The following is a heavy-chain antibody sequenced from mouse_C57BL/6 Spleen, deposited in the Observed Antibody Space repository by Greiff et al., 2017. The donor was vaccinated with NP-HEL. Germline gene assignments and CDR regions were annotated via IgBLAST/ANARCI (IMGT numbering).Heavy chain of an antibody. CDR3: ARHRGYDYDRGFAY. CDR1: GFTFSSYG. J-gene: IGHJ3*01. V-gene: IGHV5-6*01. CDR2: ISSGGSYT. D-gene: IGHD2-4*01. Sequence: EVMLVESGGDLVKPGGSLKLSCAASGFTFSSYGMSWVRQTPDKRLEWVATISSGGSYTYYPDSVKGRFTISRDNAKNTLYLQMSSLKSEDTAMYYCARHRGYDYDRGFAYWGQGTLVTVSA.